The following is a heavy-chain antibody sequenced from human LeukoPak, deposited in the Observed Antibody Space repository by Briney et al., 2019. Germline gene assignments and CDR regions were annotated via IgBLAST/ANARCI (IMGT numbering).Heavy chain of an antibody. J-gene: IGHJ3*02. CDR2: IRYDGSNK. D-gene: IGHD3-22*01. CDR1: GFTFSTYG. Sequence: GGSLRLSCATSGFTFSTYGMHWVRQAPGKGLEGVAFIRYDGSNKYYADSVKGRFTIYRDNSKNTLYVQMNSLGAEDTAVYYCAKDPDNSGYYSAFDIWGQGTMVTVSS. V-gene: IGHV3-30*02. CDR3: AKDPDNSGYYSAFDI.